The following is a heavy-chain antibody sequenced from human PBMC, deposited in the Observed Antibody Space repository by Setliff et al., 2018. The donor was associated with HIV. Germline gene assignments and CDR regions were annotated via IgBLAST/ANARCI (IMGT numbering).Heavy chain of an antibody. V-gene: IGHV1-8*01. CDR3: ARGGDYYCLDY. CDR2: MNPNSGST. J-gene: IGHJ4*02. D-gene: IGHD3-22*01. Sequence: GASVKVSCKTSGYDFNGHDINWVRQATGQGLEWIGWMNPNSGSTGFAQKFQGRVTLTRDITIYTAYMELSSLTSEDTAAYYCARGGDYYCLDYWGLGTLVTVSS. CDR1: GYDFNGHD.